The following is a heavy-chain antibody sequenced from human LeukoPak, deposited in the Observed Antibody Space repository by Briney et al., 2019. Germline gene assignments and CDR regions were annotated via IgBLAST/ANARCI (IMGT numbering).Heavy chain of an antibody. D-gene: IGHD2-15*01. J-gene: IGHJ6*03. CDR2: INPSGGST. Sequence: ASVKVSCKASGYTFTSYYMHWVRQAPGQGFECMGIINPSGGSTSYAQKFQGRVTMTRDTSTSTVYMELSSLRSEDTAVYYCARDVGEYYYMDVWGKGTTVTVSS. CDR1: GYTFTSYY. V-gene: IGHV1-46*01. CDR3: ARDVGEYYYMDV.